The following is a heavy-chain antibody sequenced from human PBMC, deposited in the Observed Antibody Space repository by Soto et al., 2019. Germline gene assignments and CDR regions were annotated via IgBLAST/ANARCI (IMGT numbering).Heavy chain of an antibody. CDR3: AREVQLWDHTPREYYFDY. J-gene: IGHJ4*01. CDR1: GFTLTTYG. CDR2: ISTYNGNT. D-gene: IGHD5-18*01. V-gene: IGHV1-18*04. Sequence: GASVKVSCKASGFTLTTYGISWVRQAPGQGLEWMGWISTYNGNTKYAQNVQGRLTMTTDTSTRTAYMELRSLRSDDTAVYYCAREVQLWDHTPREYYFDYWG.